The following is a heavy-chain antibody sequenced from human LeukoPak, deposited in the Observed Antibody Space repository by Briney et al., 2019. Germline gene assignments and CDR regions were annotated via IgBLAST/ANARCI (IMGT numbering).Heavy chain of an antibody. CDR3: ARGLVVDNAFDI. Sequence: KASETLSLTCAVYGGSFSGYYWSWIRQPPGKGLEWIGEINHSGSTNYNPSLKSRVTISVDTSKNQFSLKLSSVTAADTAVYYCARGLVVDNAFDIWGQGTVVTVSS. V-gene: IGHV4-34*01. J-gene: IGHJ3*02. D-gene: IGHD3-22*01. CDR2: INHSGST. CDR1: GGSFSGYY.